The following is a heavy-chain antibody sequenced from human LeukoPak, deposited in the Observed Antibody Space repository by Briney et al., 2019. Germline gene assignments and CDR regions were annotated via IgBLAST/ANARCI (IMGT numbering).Heavy chain of an antibody. CDR2: INHSGST. CDR1: GGSFSGYY. Sequence: SETLSLTCAVYGGSFSGYYWSWIRQPRGKGLEWIGEINHSGSTNYNPSLKSRVTISVDTSKNQFSLKLSSVTAADTAVYYCAREAVANSRKGAFDIWGQGTMVTVSS. D-gene: IGHD6-19*01. J-gene: IGHJ3*02. V-gene: IGHV4-34*01. CDR3: AREAVANSRKGAFDI.